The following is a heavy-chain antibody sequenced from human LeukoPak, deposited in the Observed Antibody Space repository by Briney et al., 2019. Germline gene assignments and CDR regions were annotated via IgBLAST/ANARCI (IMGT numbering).Heavy chain of an antibody. J-gene: IGHJ4*02. CDR3: ARTPMVRGVPKFDH. Sequence: PSETLSLTCAVYGGSFSGYYWSWIRQPPGKGLEWIGEINHSGSTNYNPSLKSRVTISVDTSKNQFSLKLSSVTAADTAVYYCARTPMVRGVPKFDHWGQGTLVTVSS. V-gene: IGHV4-34*01. CDR2: INHSGST. CDR1: GGSFSGYY. D-gene: IGHD3-10*01.